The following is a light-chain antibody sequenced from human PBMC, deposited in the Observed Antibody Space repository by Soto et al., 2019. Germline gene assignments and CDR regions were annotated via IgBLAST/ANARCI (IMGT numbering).Light chain of an antibody. V-gene: IGLV1-51*01. Sequence: QSVLTQPPSVSAAPGQTVTISCSGSSSNLGNNYVSWYQQLPGTAPKLLIYDNNKRPPGIPDRFSGSKSGTSATLGITGLQTGDEADYYCGTWDSSLSAVVFGGGTKVTVL. J-gene: IGLJ2*01. CDR1: SSNLGNNY. CDR3: GTWDSSLSAVV. CDR2: DNN.